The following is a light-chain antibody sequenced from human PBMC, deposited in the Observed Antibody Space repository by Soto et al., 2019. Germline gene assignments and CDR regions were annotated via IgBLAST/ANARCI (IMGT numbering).Light chain of an antibody. CDR2: AAS. CDR1: QGISSY. V-gene: IGKV1-8*01. CDR3: QQYYSYSWT. J-gene: IGKJ1*01. Sequence: AIRMTQSPSSLSASTGDRVTITCRASQGISSYLAWYQQKPGKAPKLLIYAASTLQSGVPSRFRGSGSGTDFTLTISCLQSEDFATYYCQQYYSYSWTFGQGTKVEIK.